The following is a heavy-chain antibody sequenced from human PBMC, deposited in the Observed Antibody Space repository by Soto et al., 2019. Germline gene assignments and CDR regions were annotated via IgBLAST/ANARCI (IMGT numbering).Heavy chain of an antibody. CDR3: ARGRYCLTGRCFPNWFDS. CDR1: GGSINSGDYF. D-gene: IGHD2-15*01. Sequence: SETLSLTCTVSGGSINSGDYFWSWIRQHPEKGLEWIGYIYYSGSAYYNPSLKSRVTISVDTSKNHFSLKLTSVTAADTAVYFCARGRYCLTGRCFPNWFDSWGQGTLVTVSS. J-gene: IGHJ5*01. V-gene: IGHV4-30-4*08. CDR2: IYYSGSA.